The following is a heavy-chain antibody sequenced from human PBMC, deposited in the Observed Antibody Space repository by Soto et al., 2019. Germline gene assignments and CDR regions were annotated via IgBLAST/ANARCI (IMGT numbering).Heavy chain of an antibody. Sequence: ASETLSLTCTVSGGSISSSSYYWGWIRQPPGKGLEWIGSIYYSGSTYYNPSLKSRVTISVDTSKNQFSLKLSSVTAADTAVYYCARRGNIGDYYYMDVWGKGTTVTVSS. CDR2: IYYSGST. D-gene: IGHD3-16*01. V-gene: IGHV4-39*01. J-gene: IGHJ6*03. CDR1: GGSISSSSYY. CDR3: ARRGNIGDYYYMDV.